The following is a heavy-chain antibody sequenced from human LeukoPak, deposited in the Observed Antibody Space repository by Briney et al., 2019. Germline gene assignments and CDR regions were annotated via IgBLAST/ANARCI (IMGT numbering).Heavy chain of an antibody. CDR1: GFTFDDYA. CDR3: AKDRRVRIAVAGTDWFDP. D-gene: IGHD6-19*01. J-gene: IGHJ5*01. CDR2: ISWNSGSI. Sequence: GGSLRLSCAASGFTFDDYAMHWVRQAPGKGLEWVSGISWNSGSIGYADSVKGRFTISRDNAKNSLYLQMNSLRAEDTALYYCAKDRRVRIAVAGTDWFDPWGQGTTVTVSS. V-gene: IGHV3-9*01.